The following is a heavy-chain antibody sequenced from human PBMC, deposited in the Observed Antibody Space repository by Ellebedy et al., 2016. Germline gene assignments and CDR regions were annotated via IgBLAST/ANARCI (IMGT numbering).Heavy chain of an antibody. Sequence: SVKVSCXASGGTFSSYAISWVRQAPGQGLEWMGRIIPILGIANYAQKFQGRVTITADKSTSTAYMELSSLRSEDTAVYYCARDNVEMATVLDYWGQGTLVTVSS. J-gene: IGHJ4*02. CDR2: IIPILGIA. CDR3: ARDNVEMATVLDY. CDR1: GGTFSSYA. V-gene: IGHV1-69*04. D-gene: IGHD5-24*01.